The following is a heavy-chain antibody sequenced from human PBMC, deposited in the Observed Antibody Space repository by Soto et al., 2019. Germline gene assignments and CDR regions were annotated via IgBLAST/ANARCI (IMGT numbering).Heavy chain of an antibody. V-gene: IGHV3-66*01. CDR1: GFTVSYNC. Sequence: GESLRLSCAASGFTVSYNCMSCVRQAPGKGLEWVSVIYGGGSTYYADSVKGRFTNSRDNSKNTLYLQMNSLRADVTAVYYCARGRSTSSGYFDYWGQGILVTVSS. CDR2: IYGGGST. J-gene: IGHJ4*02. CDR3: ARGRSTSSGYFDY. D-gene: IGHD3-22*01.